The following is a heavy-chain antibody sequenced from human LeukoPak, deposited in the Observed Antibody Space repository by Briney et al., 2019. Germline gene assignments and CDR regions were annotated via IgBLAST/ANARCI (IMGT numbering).Heavy chain of an antibody. Sequence: ASVKVSCKASGYTFTSYDINWVRQATGQGLEWMGWMNPNSGNTGYAQKFQGRVTMTRNTSISTAYMELSSLRSEDTAVYYCARTYDFWSGPYYMDVWGEGTTVTVSS. V-gene: IGHV1-8*01. CDR3: ARTYDFWSGPYYMDV. D-gene: IGHD3-3*01. J-gene: IGHJ6*03. CDR1: GYTFTSYD. CDR2: MNPNSGNT.